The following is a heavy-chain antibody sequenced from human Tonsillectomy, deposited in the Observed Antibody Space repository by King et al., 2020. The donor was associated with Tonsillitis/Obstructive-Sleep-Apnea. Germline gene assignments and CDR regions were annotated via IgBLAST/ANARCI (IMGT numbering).Heavy chain of an antibody. Sequence: VQLVESGGGVVRPGGSLRLSCAASGFTFDDYAMSWVRQGPGKGLEWVSGMNWEGGSTGLADSVRGGFTISRNNAKNSLYLQMNSLTDADTALYYCARSRNMITYGGVVVTPYDAFDIWGHGTMVTVSS. CDR1: GFTFDDYA. D-gene: IGHD3-16*02. CDR2: MNWEGGST. CDR3: ARSRNMITYGGVVVTPYDAFDI. V-gene: IGHV3-20*04. J-gene: IGHJ3*02.